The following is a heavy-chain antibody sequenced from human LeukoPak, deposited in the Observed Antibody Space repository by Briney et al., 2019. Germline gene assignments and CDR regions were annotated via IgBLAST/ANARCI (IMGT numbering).Heavy chain of an antibody. D-gene: IGHD4-17*01. CDR3: AISTLYGAQDY. J-gene: IGHJ4*02. V-gene: IGHV3-33*01. Sequence: PGGSLRLSCAASGFTFSSYGMHWVRQAPGKGLEWVAVIWYDGSNKYYAGSVKGRFTISRDNSKNTLYLQMNSLRAEDTAVYYCAISTLYGAQDYWGQGPLVTVSS. CDR2: IWYDGSNK. CDR1: GFTFSSYG.